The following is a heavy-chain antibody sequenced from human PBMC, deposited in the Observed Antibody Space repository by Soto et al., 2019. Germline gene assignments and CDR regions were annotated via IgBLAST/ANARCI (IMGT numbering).Heavy chain of an antibody. CDR3: LITTSAFDI. J-gene: IGHJ3*02. CDR1: GFTLRDYW. CDR2: IKQDGSEI. Sequence: EVQLVESGGGLVQPGGSLRLCCAASGFTLRDYWMSWVRQAPGKGLEWVANIKQDGSEIYYVDSVEGRFTISRDNAKNSLFLQMNSLRAEDTAVYYCLITTSAFDIWGQGTLVTVSS. V-gene: IGHV3-7*01. D-gene: IGHD4-4*01.